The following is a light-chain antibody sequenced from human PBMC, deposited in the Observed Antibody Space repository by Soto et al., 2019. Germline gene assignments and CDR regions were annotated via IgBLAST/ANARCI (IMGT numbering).Light chain of an antibody. CDR1: QTISSW. CDR2: KAS. V-gene: IGKV1-5*03. J-gene: IGKJ5*01. CDR3: QQDYTCPIT. Sequence: DMQFTQSPSTLSGSVGDRVTITCRASQTISSWLAWYQQKPGKAPKLLIYKASTLKSGVPSRFSGSGSGTDFTLTINSLQPEDFATYYRQQDYTCPITFGQGTRLEIK.